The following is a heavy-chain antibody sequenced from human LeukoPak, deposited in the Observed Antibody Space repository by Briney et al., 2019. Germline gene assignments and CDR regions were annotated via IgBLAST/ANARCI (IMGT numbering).Heavy chain of an antibody. J-gene: IGHJ4*02. CDR2: IHYSGST. D-gene: IGHD3-22*01. V-gene: IGHV4-59*01. CDR3: ARWGHFDTSGYFVVDY. CDR1: DGSISSYY. Sequence: SETLSLTCSISDGSISSYYWNWIRQSPGKGLEWIGHIHYSGSTHYNPSLQSRVSISIDTSKNYFSLKLRSVTAVDTAVYYCARWGHFDTSGYFVVDYWGQGTLVTVSS.